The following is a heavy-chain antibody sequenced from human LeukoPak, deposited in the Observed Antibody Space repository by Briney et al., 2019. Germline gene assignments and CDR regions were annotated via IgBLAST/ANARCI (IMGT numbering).Heavy chain of an antibody. CDR2: ISWNSGSI. J-gene: IGHJ4*02. V-gene: IGHV3-9*01. CDR1: GFTFDDYA. D-gene: IGHD6-19*01. Sequence: PGGSLRLSCAASGFTFDDYAMHWVRQAPGKGLEWVSGISWNSGSIAYAASVKGRFTISRDNAKNSLYLQMNSLTAEDTALYYCAKGRGSSGWYLLDYWGQGTLVTGSS. CDR3: AKGRGSSGWYLLDY.